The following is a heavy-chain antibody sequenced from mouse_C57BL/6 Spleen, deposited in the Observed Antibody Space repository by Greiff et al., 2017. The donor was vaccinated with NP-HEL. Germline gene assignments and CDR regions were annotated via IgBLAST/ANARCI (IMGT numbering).Heavy chain of an antibody. D-gene: IGHD3-1*01. Sequence: EVKLVESGGGLVQPGGSLSLSCAASGFTFTDYYMSWVRQPPGKALEWLGFIRNKANGYTTEYSASVKGRFTISRDNSQSILYLQMNALRAEDSGTYYWARRARGNYFDYGGQGTTLTVSS. V-gene: IGHV7-3*01. CDR2: IRNKANGYTT. CDR3: ARRARGNYFDY. J-gene: IGHJ2*01. CDR1: GFTFTDYY.